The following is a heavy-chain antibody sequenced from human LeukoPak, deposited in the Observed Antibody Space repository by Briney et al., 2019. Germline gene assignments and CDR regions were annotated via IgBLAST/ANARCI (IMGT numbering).Heavy chain of an antibody. D-gene: IGHD5-18*01. Sequence: GGSLRLSCAASGFTVRNTYMNWVRQAPGKGLEWVSIIHSGGSTYYADSVKGRFTISRDNSKNTLYLQMNSLRAEDTAVYYCAIGNRAMDLYWGQGTLVTVSS. CDR2: IHSGGST. J-gene: IGHJ4*02. V-gene: IGHV3-66*01. CDR3: AIGNRAMDLY. CDR1: GFTVRNTY.